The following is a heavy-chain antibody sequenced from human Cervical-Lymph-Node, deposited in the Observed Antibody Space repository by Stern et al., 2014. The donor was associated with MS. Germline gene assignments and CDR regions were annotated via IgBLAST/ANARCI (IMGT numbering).Heavy chain of an antibody. CDR3: ARGYTTSSGRPDY. Sequence: QLQLQESGPGLVKPSATLSLTCTVSGGSTSSYYWSWIRQPPGKGLEWIGYISSSGGTKYKPPLKSRVTTTIDTSKKPLALNQRSVTAADAAVYYCARGYTTSSGRPDYWGQGTLVTVST. D-gene: IGHD6-6*01. V-gene: IGHV4-4*08. CDR2: ISSSGGT. J-gene: IGHJ4*02. CDR1: GGSTSSYY.